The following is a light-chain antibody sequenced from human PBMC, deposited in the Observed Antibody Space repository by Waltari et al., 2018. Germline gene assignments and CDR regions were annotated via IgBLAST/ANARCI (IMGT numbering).Light chain of an antibody. CDR1: YSNITIHY. CDR2: EHY. Sequence: QSVLTQPPSVSAAPGQKVTISCPGGYSNITIHYVSWYQQPPGTAPKLLIYEHYKRPSGIPDRFSGSKSGTSATLGITGLQTGDEADYYCGAWDSILSIYIFGTGTKVTVL. CDR3: GAWDSILSIYI. V-gene: IGLV1-51*02. J-gene: IGLJ1*01.